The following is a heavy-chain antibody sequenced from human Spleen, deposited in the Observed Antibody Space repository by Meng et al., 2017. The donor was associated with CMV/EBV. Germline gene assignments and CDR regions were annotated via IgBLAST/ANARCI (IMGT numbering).Heavy chain of an antibody. CDR2: INHSGST. CDR3: ARVVYDILTGYGHWFDP. D-gene: IGHD3-9*01. V-gene: IGHV4-34*01. CDR1: GVSFSCYS. Sequence: YGVSFSCYSLSLIRPPPRKGLEWIGEINHSGSTNYNPSLKSRVTISVDTSKDQFSLKLSSVTAADTAVYYCARVVYDILTGYGHWFDPWGQGTLVTVSS. J-gene: IGHJ5*02.